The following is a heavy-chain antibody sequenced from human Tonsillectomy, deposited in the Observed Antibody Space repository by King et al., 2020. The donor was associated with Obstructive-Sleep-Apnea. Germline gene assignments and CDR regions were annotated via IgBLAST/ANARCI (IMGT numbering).Heavy chain of an antibody. Sequence: LVQSGAEVKKPGASVRVSCKASGYTFTSYDIIWVRQATGQGLEWMGWMNPNSGKTGYAQEFQGRVTMTRNTSISTAYMEASSLRSDDTAVYFCARRLGYSCDFWGQGTLVTVSS. CDR2: MNPNSGKT. CDR1: GYTFTSYD. J-gene: IGHJ4*02. CDR3: ARRLGYSCDF. V-gene: IGHV1-8*01. D-gene: IGHD5-18*01.